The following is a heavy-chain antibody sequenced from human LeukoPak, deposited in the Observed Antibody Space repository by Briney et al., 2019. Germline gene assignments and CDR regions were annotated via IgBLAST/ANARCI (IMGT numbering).Heavy chain of an antibody. CDR2: IIPILGIA. D-gene: IGHD6-19*01. CDR3: ARESIAVAGRDSWFDP. V-gene: IGHV1-69*04. CDR1: GGTFSSYA. Sequence: ASVKVSCKASGGTFSSYAISWVRQAPGQGLEWMGRIIPILGIANYAQKFQGRVTITADKSTSTAYMELSSLRSEDTAVYYCARESIAVAGRDSWFDPWGQGTLVTVSS. J-gene: IGHJ5*02.